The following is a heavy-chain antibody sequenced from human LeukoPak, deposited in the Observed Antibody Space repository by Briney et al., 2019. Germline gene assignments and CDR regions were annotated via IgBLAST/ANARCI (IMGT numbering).Heavy chain of an antibody. CDR3: AKDHHRTAAGPMDV. D-gene: IGHD6-13*01. J-gene: IGHJ6*03. CDR1: GFTFSSYA. V-gene: IGHV3-23*01. CDR2: ISGSGGST. Sequence: PGRSLRLSCAASGFTFSSYAMSWVRQAPGKGLEWVSAISGSGGSTYYADSVKGRFTISRDNSKNTLYLQMNSLRAEDTAVYYCAKDHHRTAAGPMDVWGKGTTVTVSS.